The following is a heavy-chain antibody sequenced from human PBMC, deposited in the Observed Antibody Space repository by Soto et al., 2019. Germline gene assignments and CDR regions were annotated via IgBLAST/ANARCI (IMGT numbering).Heavy chain of an antibody. CDR1: GGSISSNSYY. CDR3: ARHAAYDSVWGKSDGSDY. V-gene: IGHV4-39*01. CDR2: MYYSGAT. Sequence: QLQLQESGPGLVKPSETLSLACTVSGGSISSNSYYWDWIRQPPGKGLEWIGSMYYSGATYHNPSLQSRVTIPVVTAKNQFSLHLSSVTAADTAVYYSARHAAYDSVWGKSDGSDYWGQGTLVTVSS. D-gene: IGHD3-16*01. J-gene: IGHJ4*02.